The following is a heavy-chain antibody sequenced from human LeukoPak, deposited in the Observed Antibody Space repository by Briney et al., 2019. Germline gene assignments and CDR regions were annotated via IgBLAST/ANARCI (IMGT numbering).Heavy chain of an antibody. V-gene: IGHV4-34*01. CDR2: INHSGST. D-gene: IGHD2-15*01. Sequence: SETLSLTCAVYGGSSSGYYWSWIRQPPGKGLEWIGEINHSGSTNYNPSLKSRVTISVDTSKNQFSLKLSSVTAADTAVYYCARGCSGGSCYQHWGQGTLVTVSS. CDR3: ARGCSGGSCYQH. J-gene: IGHJ4*02. CDR1: GGSSSGYY.